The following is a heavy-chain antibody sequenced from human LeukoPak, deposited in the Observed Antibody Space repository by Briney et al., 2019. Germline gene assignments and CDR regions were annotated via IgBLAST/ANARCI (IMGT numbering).Heavy chain of an antibody. D-gene: IGHD6-19*01. CDR1: GGSFSGYY. CDR3: ARVGSSGLDY. Sequence: SETLSLTCAVYGGSFSGYYWSWIRQPPGKGLEWIGEINHSGSTNYNPSLKSRVTISVDTSKNQFSLKVTSVTAADTAVYYCARVGSSGLDYWGQGTLVTVSS. V-gene: IGHV4-34*01. J-gene: IGHJ4*02. CDR2: INHSGST.